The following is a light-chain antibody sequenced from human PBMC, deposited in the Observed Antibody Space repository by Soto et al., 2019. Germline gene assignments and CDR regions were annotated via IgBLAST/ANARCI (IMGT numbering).Light chain of an antibody. Sequence: DIVVTQSPGTLSLSTGERATLSCRASQSVSSSYLAWYQQKPGQAPRLLIYGASNRATGIPDRFSGSGSGTDFTLTISRLEPEDFAVYYCQQYGSSGTFGQGTKVDIK. J-gene: IGKJ1*01. V-gene: IGKV3-20*01. CDR2: GAS. CDR1: QSVSSSY. CDR3: QQYGSSGT.